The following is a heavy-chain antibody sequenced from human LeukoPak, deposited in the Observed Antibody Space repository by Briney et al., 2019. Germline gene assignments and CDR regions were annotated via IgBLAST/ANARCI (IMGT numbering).Heavy chain of an antibody. CDR3: ASGVAVTTYAPLSYYYYGMDV. V-gene: IGHV4-39*07. D-gene: IGHD4-17*01. Sequence: SETLSLTCTVSGGSISSSTYYWGWIRQPPGRGLEWIGTIYYSGSTYYNPSLKSRVTISVDTSKNQFSLKLSSVTAADTAVYYCASGVAVTTYAPLSYYYYGMDVWGQGTTVTVSS. CDR1: GGSISSSTYY. J-gene: IGHJ6*02. CDR2: IYYSGST.